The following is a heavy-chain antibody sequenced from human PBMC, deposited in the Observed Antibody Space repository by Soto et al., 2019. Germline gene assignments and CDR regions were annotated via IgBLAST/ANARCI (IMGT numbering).Heavy chain of an antibody. Sequence: GGSLRLSCAASGFTFSHYGIHWVRQAPGKGLEWLAVISYDGSNKHYADSVKGRFTVSRGNSKNTLYLQMNSLRAEDTAVYFCARYSGKCQGPIDYWGQGTLVTVSS. CDR2: ISYDGSNK. CDR1: GFTFSHYG. J-gene: IGHJ4*02. V-gene: IGHV3-30*03. CDR3: ARYSGKCQGPIDY. D-gene: IGHD1-26*01.